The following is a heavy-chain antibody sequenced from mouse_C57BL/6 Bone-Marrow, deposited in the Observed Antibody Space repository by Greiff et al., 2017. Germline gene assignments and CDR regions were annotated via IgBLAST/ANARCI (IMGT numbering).Heavy chain of an antibody. CDR3: AREGEYYGSTYYAMDY. CDR1: GYTFTSYW. D-gene: IGHD1-1*01. V-gene: IGHV1-55*01. J-gene: IGHJ4*01. Sequence: VQLQQPGAELVKPGASVKMSCKASGYTFTSYWITWVKQRPGQGLEWIGDIYPGSGSTNYNEKFKSKATLTVDTSSSTAYMQLSSLTSEDSAVYYCAREGEYYGSTYYAMDYWGQGTSVTVSS. CDR2: IYPGSGST.